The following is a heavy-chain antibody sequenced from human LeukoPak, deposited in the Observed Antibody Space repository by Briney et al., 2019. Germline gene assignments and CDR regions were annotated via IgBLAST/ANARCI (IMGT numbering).Heavy chain of an antibody. CDR3: ARIAVAGHQYYFDY. D-gene: IGHD6-19*01. V-gene: IGHV4-39*07. CDR1: GGSVSTSSYS. CDR2: IYYTGST. J-gene: IGHJ4*02. Sequence: SETLSLTCTVSGGSVSTSSYSWGWIRQPPGQGLEWIGSIYYTGSTYYNPSLKSRVTISIDMSKNQFSLNLRSVTSADTAVYYCARIAVAGHQYYFDYWGQGTLVTVSS.